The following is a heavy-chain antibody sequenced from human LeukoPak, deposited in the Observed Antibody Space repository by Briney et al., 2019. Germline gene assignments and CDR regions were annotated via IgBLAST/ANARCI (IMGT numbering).Heavy chain of an antibody. Sequence: PGGSLRLSCAASTFMFSTYSMNCVRQAPGKGLEWVSSIGSSSSSIYYADSVKGRFTISRDNAKNSLYLQMNSLRAEDTAVYYCATSRWELRGEFVYWGQGTLVTVSS. CDR2: IGSSSSSI. CDR3: ATSRWELRGEFVY. V-gene: IGHV3-21*01. CDR1: TFMFSTYS. J-gene: IGHJ4*02. D-gene: IGHD1-26*01.